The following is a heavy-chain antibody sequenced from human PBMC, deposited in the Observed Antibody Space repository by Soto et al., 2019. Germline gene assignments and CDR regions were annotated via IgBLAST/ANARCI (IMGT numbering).Heavy chain of an antibody. V-gene: IGHV4-59*08. D-gene: IGHD2-8*01. CDR2: IYYSGSA. Sequence: QVQLQESGPGLVKPSETLSLTCTVSGGSISTYYWSWIRQPPGKGLEWIGYIYYSGSASYNPSLKSRVTISLDTSKNQFSLMLSSVTAADTAVYYCARGGHCTNGVCSALDYCGQGTLVTVSS. CDR3: ARGGHCTNGVCSALDY. CDR1: GGSISTYY. J-gene: IGHJ4*02.